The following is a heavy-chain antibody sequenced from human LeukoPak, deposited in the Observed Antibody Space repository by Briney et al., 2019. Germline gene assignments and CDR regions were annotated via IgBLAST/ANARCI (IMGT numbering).Heavy chain of an antibody. CDR1: GFTFSGYR. CDR2: IKPDGSEK. Sequence: PGGSLRLSCAASGFTFSGYRMTWVRQAPGKGLEWVVSIKPDGSEKYYVDSVKGRFTISRDNAMNSLYLQMSSLRAEDTAVYYCARGSSWSFDYWGQGTLVTVSS. D-gene: IGHD2-15*01. CDR3: ARGSSWSFDY. J-gene: IGHJ4*02. V-gene: IGHV3-7*01.